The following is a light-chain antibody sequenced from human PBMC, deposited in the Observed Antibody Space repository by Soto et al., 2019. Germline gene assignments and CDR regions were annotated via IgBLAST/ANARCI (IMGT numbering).Light chain of an antibody. CDR3: QLYGRLRGVT. CDR2: GAS. V-gene: IGKV3-20*01. J-gene: IGKJ4*01. CDR1: LSLSSTF. Sequence: EIVLTQSPGTLSLSPGERATLSCRASLSLSSTFLAWYQQKPGQAPRLLIYGASSRATGISDRFSGSGSGTDFTLTISRLQPEDFAVYYCQLYGRLRGVTLGGGTKVEIK.